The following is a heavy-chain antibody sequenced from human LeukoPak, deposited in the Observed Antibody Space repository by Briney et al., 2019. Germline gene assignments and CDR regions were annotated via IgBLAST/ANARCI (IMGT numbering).Heavy chain of an antibody. J-gene: IGHJ4*02. CDR1: GFTFSRSA. CDR3: AKVRFGDFDQ. CDR2: ISASGGSI. V-gene: IGHV3-23*01. Sequence: GGPLRLSCAASGFTFSRSAMTWVPQGPGMGLQWVSSISASGGSIYYADPVKGRFTISRDNSKNTLSLQMNSLRAEDTAIYYCAKVRFGDFDQWGQGTLVTVSS. D-gene: IGHD3-10*01.